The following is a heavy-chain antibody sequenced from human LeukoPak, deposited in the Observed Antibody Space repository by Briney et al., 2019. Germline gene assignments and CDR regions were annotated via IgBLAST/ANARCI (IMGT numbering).Heavy chain of an antibody. J-gene: IGHJ6*04. CDR3: ASLAAAGTEPFVDV. D-gene: IGHD6-13*01. V-gene: IGHV1-69*05. Sequence: ASVKVSCKASGGTFSSYAISWVRQAPGQGLEWMGGIIPIFGTANYAQKFQGRVTMTRDTSISTAYMELSRLRSDDTAVYYCASLAAAGTEPFVDVWGKGTTVTVSS. CDR2: IIPIFGTA. CDR1: GGTFSSYA.